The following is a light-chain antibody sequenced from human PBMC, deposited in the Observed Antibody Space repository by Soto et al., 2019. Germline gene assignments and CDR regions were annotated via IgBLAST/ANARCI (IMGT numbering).Light chain of an antibody. CDR3: QQYYSSPRT. V-gene: IGKV4-1*01. CDR2: WAS. J-gene: IGKJ1*01. CDR1: QNILYSSNNRDY. Sequence: DIVMTQSPDSLAVSLGERATINCKSSQNILYSSNNRDYLAWYQQKQGQPPKLLIYWASTRESGIPDRFSGSGSGTDFTLTISSLQAEDVAVYYCQQYYSSPRTFGQGTKVEIK.